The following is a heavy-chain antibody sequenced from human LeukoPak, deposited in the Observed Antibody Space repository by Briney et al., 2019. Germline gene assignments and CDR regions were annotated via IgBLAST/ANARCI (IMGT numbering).Heavy chain of an antibody. Sequence: SQTLSLTCALSGDSLSSNSAAWNWVRQSPWRGLGWLGRTYYRSKRYNDYAVSVKSRITINPDTSKNQFSLQLNSMTPEDTAVYYCARASVDTLDYWGQGTLVTVSS. V-gene: IGHV6-1*01. CDR3: ARASVDTLDY. CDR2: TYYRSKRYN. J-gene: IGHJ4*02. CDR1: GDSLSSNSAA. D-gene: IGHD2/OR15-2a*01.